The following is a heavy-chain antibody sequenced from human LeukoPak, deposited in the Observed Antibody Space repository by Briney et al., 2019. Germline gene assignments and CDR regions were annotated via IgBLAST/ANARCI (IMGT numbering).Heavy chain of an antibody. CDR2: IIPILGIA. CDR1: GGTFSSYA. J-gene: IGHJ4*02. D-gene: IGHD5-24*01. CDR3: ARGRRDGYPGY. V-gene: IGHV1-69*04. Sequence: ASVKVSCKASGGTFSSYAISWVRQAPGQGLEWMGRIIPILGIANYAQKFQGRVTITADKSTSTAYMELSSLRSEDTAVYYCARGRRDGYPGYWGQGTPVTVSS.